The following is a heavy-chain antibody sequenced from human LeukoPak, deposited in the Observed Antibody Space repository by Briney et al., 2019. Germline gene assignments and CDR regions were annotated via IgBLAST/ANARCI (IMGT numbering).Heavy chain of an antibody. CDR1: GGSISSYY. D-gene: IGHD3-10*01. Sequence: PSETLSLTCTVSGGSISSYYWSWIRQPPGKGLEWVGYIYYSGSTNYNTSLKSRVTISVDTSKNQFSLKLSSVTAADTAVYYCARRRAGYYYMDVWGKGTTVTVPS. CDR2: IYYSGST. V-gene: IGHV4-59*01. CDR3: ARRRAGYYYMDV. J-gene: IGHJ6*03.